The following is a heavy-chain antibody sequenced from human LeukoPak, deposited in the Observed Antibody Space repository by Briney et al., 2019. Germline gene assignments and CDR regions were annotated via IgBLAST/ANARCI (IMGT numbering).Heavy chain of an antibody. V-gene: IGHV3-7*05. D-gene: IGHD6-19*01. CDR3: ARKSYTSGCFDY. CDR1: GFAFSDYE. CDR2: IKQDGSEK. J-gene: IGHJ4*02. Sequence: GGSLRLSCAASGFAFSDYEMNWVRQAPGKGLEWVANIKQDGSEKYYVGSVKGRFTISRDNAKISLYLQMNSLRAEDTAVYYCARKSYTSGCFDYWGQGTLVTVSS.